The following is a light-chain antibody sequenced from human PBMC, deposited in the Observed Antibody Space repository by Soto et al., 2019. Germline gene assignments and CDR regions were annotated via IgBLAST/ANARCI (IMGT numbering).Light chain of an antibody. V-gene: IGKV3D-20*01. CDR1: QSVGSTY. CDR2: DAS. J-gene: IGKJ2*01. Sequence: EIVLTQSPATLSLSPGERATLSCGASQSVGSTYLAWYQQKPGLAPRLLIYDASTRATGIPDRFSGSGSGTDFTLIISRLEPEDFAVYYCQQYGSSPFTFGQGTKLEIK. CDR3: QQYGSSPFT.